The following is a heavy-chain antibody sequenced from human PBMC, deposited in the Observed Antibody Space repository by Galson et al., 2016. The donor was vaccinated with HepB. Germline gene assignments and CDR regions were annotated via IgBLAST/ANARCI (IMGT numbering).Heavy chain of an antibody. V-gene: IGHV3-53*01. CDR3: AGEGIAVAGSPHYYYGMDV. Sequence: SLRLSCAASGFTFSSYSVNWVRQAPGNGLEWVSIIYRDGTTFYADSVKGRFTISRDSSKNTLYLQMNSLRAEDTAVYYCAGEGIAVAGSPHYYYGMDVWGQGTTVTVSS. D-gene: IGHD6-19*01. J-gene: IGHJ6*02. CDR1: GFTFSSYS. CDR2: IYRDGTT.